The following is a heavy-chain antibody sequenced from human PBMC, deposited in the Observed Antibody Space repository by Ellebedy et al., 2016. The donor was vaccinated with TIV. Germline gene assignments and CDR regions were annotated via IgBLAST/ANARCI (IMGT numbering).Heavy chain of an antibody. CDR2: ISYSGDLM. CDR1: GFTFSGYY. V-gene: IGHV3-11*01. D-gene: IGHD6-13*01. J-gene: IGHJ4*02. CDR3: ARLGVIAAAGASDS. Sequence: PGGSLRLSCAASGFTFSGYYMSWFRQAPGKGPEWVSYISYSGDLMYYADSVKGLFTTSRDNAGNSLYLQMNSLRAEDTAVYYCARLGVIAAAGASDSWGQGTLVIVSS.